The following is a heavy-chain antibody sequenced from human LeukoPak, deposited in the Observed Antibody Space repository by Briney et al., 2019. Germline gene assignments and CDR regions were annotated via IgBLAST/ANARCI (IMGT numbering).Heavy chain of an antibody. CDR2: MNPNSGNT. D-gene: IGHD3-10*01. CDR1: GYTFTSYD. Sequence: GASVKVSCKASGYTFTSYDINWVRQATGQGLEWMGWMNPNSGNTGYAQKFQGRVTMTRNTSISTAYMELSSLRSEDTAVYYCAREGSVKWFGELYNWFDPWGQGTLVTVSS. J-gene: IGHJ5*02. CDR3: AREGSVKWFGELYNWFDP. V-gene: IGHV1-8*01.